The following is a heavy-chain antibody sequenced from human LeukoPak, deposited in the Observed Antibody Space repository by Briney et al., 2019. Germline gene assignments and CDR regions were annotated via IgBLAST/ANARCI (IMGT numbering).Heavy chain of an antibody. Sequence: SETLSLTCAVYGGSFSSYYWSWIRHPPGKGLEWIRYIYDSGSTNYNPSLKSRVTISVDTSKNQFSLKLSSVTAADTAVYYCARSTIVGATSIDSWGQGTLVTVSA. D-gene: IGHD1-26*01. V-gene: IGHV4-59*08. CDR3: ARSTIVGATSIDS. CDR2: IYDSGST. J-gene: IGHJ4*02. CDR1: GGSFSSYY.